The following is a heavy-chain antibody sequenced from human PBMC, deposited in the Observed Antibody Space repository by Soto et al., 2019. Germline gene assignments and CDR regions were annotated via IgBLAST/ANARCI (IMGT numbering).Heavy chain of an antibody. J-gene: IGHJ5*02. CDR2: ISAYNGNT. Sequence: ASVNVSCKASGYTFTSYGMSWVRQAPGQGLEWIGGISAYNGNTNYAQKIQGRVTMTTDTYTSTAYMELRSLRSDDTAVYYCARGNIAVAGTWWFDPSGQGTLVTVSS. CDR1: GYTFTSYG. V-gene: IGHV1-18*04. CDR3: ARGNIAVAGTWWFDP. D-gene: IGHD6-19*01.